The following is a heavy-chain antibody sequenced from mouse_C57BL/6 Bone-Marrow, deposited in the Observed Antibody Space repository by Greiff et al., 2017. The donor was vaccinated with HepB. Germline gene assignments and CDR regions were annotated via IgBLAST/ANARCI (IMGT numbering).Heavy chain of an antibody. CDR3: ARESNYPFAY. CDR1: GFTFSSYA. V-gene: IGHV5-4*01. J-gene: IGHJ3*01. D-gene: IGHD2-5*01. Sequence: EVKVVESGGGLVKPGGSLKLSCAASGFTFSSYAMSWVRQTPEKRLEWVATISDGGSYTYYPDNVKGRFTISRDNAKNNLYLQMSHLKSEDTAMYYCARESNYPFAYWGQGTLVTVSA. CDR2: ISDGGSYT.